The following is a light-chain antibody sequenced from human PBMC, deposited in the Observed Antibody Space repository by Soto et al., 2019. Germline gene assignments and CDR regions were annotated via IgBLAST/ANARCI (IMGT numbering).Light chain of an antibody. V-gene: IGKV3-20*01. CDR1: QSVSSNY. CDR3: QQYGKT. Sequence: EIVLTQSPGTLSLSPGERGTLSCRASQSVSSNYLAWYQQKPGQAPRLLIYGASTRATGIPDRFSGSGSGTDFTLTISRLEPEDFAVYYCQQYGKTFGQGTKVDIK. CDR2: GAS. J-gene: IGKJ1*01.